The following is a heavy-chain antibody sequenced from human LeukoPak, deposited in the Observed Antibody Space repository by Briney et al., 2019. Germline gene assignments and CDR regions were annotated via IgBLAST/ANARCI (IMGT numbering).Heavy chain of an antibody. CDR2: INAGNGNT. CDR1: GYTFTSYA. D-gene: IGHD3-9*01. J-gene: IGHJ4*02. Sequence: ASVKVSCKASGYTFTSYAMHWVRQAPGQRLEWMGWINAGNGNTKYSQKFQGRVTITRDTSASTAYMELSSLRSEDTAVYYCARGYTNYDILTGHDYWGQGTLVTVSS. CDR3: ARGYTNYDILTGHDY. V-gene: IGHV1-3*01.